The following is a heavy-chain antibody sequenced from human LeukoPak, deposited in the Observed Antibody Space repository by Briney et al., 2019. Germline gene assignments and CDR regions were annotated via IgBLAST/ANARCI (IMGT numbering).Heavy chain of an antibody. J-gene: IGHJ4*02. CDR1: GGTFSSYA. CDR2: IIPIFGTA. CDR3: ARVPPGHGGNSILFDY. D-gene: IGHD4-23*01. Sequence: SVKVSCTASGGTFSSYAISWVRQAPGQGLEWMGGIIPIFGTANYAQKFQGRVTITADESTSTAYMELSSLRSEDTAVYYCARVPPGHGGNSILFDYWGQGTLVTVSS. V-gene: IGHV1-69*13.